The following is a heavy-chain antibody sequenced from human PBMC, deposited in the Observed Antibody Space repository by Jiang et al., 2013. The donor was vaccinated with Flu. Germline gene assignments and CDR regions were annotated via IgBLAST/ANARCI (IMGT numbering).Heavy chain of an antibody. D-gene: IGHD6-13*01. J-gene: IGHJ4*02. V-gene: IGHV4-34*01. CDR2: INHSGST. CDR1: GGSFSGYY. CDR3: ARQPIAAAGSPKLGGYFDY. Sequence: LLKPSETLSLTCAVYGGSFSGYYWSWIRQPPGKGLEWIGEINHSGSTNYNPSLKSRVTISVDTSKNQFSLKLSSVIAADTAVYYCARQPIAAAGSPKLGGYFDYWGQGTLVTVSS.